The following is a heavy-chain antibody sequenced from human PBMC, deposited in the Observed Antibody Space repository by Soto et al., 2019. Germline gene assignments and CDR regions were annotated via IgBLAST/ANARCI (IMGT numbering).Heavy chain of an antibody. J-gene: IGHJ3*02. V-gene: IGHV4-39*07. CDR1: DDSINSDKYY. CDR3: AFNEIADDAFDI. Sequence: PSETLSLTCSVSDDSINSDKYYWGWIRQPPGKGLEWIGEIYHSGSTNYNPSLKSRVTISVDKSKNQFSLKLSSVTAADTAVYYCAFNEIADDAFDIWGQGTMVTVSS. D-gene: IGHD6-13*01. CDR2: IYHSGST.